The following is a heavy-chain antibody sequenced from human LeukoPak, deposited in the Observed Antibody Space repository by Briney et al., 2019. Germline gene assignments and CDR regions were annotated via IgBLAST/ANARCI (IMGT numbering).Heavy chain of an antibody. D-gene: IGHD3-22*01. CDR1: GGSISSYY. Sequence: SETLSLTCTVSGGSISSYYWSWIRQPPGKGLEWIGYIYYSGSTNYNPSLKSRVTISVDTSKNQFSLKLSSVTAADTAVYYCARRYYDSSGPYDYWGQGTLVTVSS. CDR3: ARRYYDSSGPYDY. V-gene: IGHV4-59*08. CDR2: IYYSGST. J-gene: IGHJ4*02.